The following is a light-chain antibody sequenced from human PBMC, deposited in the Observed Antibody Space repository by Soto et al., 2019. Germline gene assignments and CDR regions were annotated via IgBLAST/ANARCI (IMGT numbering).Light chain of an antibody. Sequence: QSALTQPASVSGSPGQSITISCTGTSSDVGSYNLVSWYQQHPGKAPKLMIYEVSKPPSGVSNRFSGSKSGNTASLTIYGLQAEDEADYDCCSYAGSSTWVFGGGTKLTVL. CDR2: EVS. J-gene: IGLJ3*02. CDR1: SSDVGSYNL. CDR3: CSYAGSSTWV. V-gene: IGLV2-23*02.